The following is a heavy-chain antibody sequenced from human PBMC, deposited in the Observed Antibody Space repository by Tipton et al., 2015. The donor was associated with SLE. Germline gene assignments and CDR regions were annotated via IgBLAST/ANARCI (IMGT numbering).Heavy chain of an antibody. CDR3: ATEDWFRSSP. Sequence: SLRLSCAVSGFTFSDHYMDWVRQAPGKGLEWVGRTRNKANSYTTEYAASVKGRFTISRDDSKNSLYLQMNSLRVEDTAVYYCATEDWFRSSPWGQGTLVTVSS. V-gene: IGHV3-72*01. D-gene: IGHD3/OR15-3a*01. J-gene: IGHJ5*02. CDR1: GFTFSDHY. CDR2: TRNKANSYTT.